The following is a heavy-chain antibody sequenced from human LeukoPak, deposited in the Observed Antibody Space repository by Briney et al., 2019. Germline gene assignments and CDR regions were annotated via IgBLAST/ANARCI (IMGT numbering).Heavy chain of an antibody. CDR2: ISSSSSYT. Sequence: GGSLRLSCAASGFTFSDYYMSWIRQAPGKGLEWVSYISSSSSYTNYADSVKGRFTISRDNAKNSLYLQMNSLRAEDTAVYYCARDTPMARGVYDYWGQGTLVTVSS. J-gene: IGHJ4*02. CDR3: ARDTPMARGVYDY. V-gene: IGHV3-11*06. D-gene: IGHD3-10*01. CDR1: GFTFSDYY.